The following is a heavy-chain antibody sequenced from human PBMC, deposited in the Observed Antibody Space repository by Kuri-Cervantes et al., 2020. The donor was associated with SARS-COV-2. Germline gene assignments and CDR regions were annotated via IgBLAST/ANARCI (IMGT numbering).Heavy chain of an antibody. D-gene: IGHD2-21*01. CDR3: AKDRDNTGRPYFFED. CDR2: ISGTGGGT. V-gene: IGHV3-23*01. CDR1: GFTFKSYA. J-gene: IGHJ4*02. Sequence: GGSLRLSCAASGFTFKSYAMNWVRQAPGKGLEWVSGISGTGGGTYYADSVKGRFTISRANSKNMLYLEMKSLRVEDKAVYYCAKDRDNTGRPYFFEDWGQGTLVTVSS.